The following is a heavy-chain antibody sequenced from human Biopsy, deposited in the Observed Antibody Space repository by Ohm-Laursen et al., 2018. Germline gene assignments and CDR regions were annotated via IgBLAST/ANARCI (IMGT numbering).Heavy chain of an antibody. J-gene: IGHJ4*02. Sequence: SDTLSLTCTVSRDSISNYYWTWIRQSPGKGLEWIGSICYRGNTNYNPSLKSRVTISVDTSKNQFSLKLSSATAADTAVFYCARHGSQGYCTGGSCVDYWGQGALVTVSS. D-gene: IGHD2-15*01. CDR2: ICYRGNT. CDR1: RDSISNYY. V-gene: IGHV4-59*08. CDR3: ARHGSQGYCTGGSCVDY.